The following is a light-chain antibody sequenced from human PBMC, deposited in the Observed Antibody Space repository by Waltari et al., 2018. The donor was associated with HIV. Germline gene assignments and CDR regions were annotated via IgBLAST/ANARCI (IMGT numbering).Light chain of an antibody. CDR1: QTISTY. CDR3: QQSYSTLPGT. J-gene: IGKJ2*02. V-gene: IGKV1-39*01. Sequence: DIQLTQSPSSLSASVGDRVTITCRANQTISTYLNWYQHKPGKAPSLLSYTASTLHSGVPSRFSGSGSGTDFTLSINTLQPEDFATYYCQQSYSTLPGTFGQGTRLEIK. CDR2: TAS.